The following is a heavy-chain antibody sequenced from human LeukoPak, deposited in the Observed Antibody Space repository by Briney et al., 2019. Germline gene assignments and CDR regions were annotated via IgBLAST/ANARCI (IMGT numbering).Heavy chain of an antibody. D-gene: IGHD2-2*01. CDR2: ISSSSSYI. J-gene: IGHJ4*02. CDR1: GFTFSSYS. Sequence: PGGSLRLSCAASGFTFSSYSMNWVRQAPGKGLEWVSSISSSSSYIYYADSVKGRFTISRDNAKNSLYLQMNSLRAEDTAVYYCAKSWYCSSTSCYDFDYWGQGTLVTVSS. CDR3: AKSWYCSSTSCYDFDY. V-gene: IGHV3-21*01.